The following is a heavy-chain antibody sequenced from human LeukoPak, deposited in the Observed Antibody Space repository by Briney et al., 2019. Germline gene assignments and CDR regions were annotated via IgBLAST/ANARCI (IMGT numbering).Heavy chain of an antibody. Sequence: ASVKVSCKASGYTFTSYDINWVRQATGQGLEWMGWMNPNSGGTNYAQKFQGRVTMTRDTSISTAYMELSRLRSDDTAVYYCARGPAGTGPSFDYWGQGTLVTVSS. D-gene: IGHD6-13*01. CDR2: MNPNSGGT. J-gene: IGHJ4*02. V-gene: IGHV1-2*02. CDR3: ARGPAGTGPSFDY. CDR1: GYTFTSYD.